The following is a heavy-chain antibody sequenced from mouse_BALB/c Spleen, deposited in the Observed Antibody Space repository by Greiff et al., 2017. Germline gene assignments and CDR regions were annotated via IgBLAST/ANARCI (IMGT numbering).Heavy chain of an antibody. CDR2: IDPENGDT. J-gene: IGHJ4*01. D-gene: IGHD2-3*01. Sequence: VQLQQSGAELVRSGASVKLSCTASGFNIKDYYMHWVKQRPEQGLEWIGWIDPENGDTEYAPKFQGKATMTADTSSNTAYLQLSSLTSEDTAVYFCARSYDGYYGGYYYAMDYWGQGTSVTVSS. CDR1: GFNIKDYY. CDR3: ARSYDGYYGGYYYAMDY. V-gene: IGHV14-4*02.